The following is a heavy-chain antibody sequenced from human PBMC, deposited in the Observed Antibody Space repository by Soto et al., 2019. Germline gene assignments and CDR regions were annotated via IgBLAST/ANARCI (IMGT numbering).Heavy chain of an antibody. Sequence: QVQLVQSGAEVKKPGSSVKVSCKASAGTFVNYAITWVRQAPGQGLELMGTITPMFGTTYNAQKFNGSVTFTADQTTRTTFLELSGLRSQDTAVYYCARVALSGILLGGVDSWGQGTLVTVSS. CDR2: ITPMFGTT. J-gene: IGHJ4*02. CDR3: ARVALSGILLGGVDS. CDR1: AGTFVNYA. D-gene: IGHD7-27*01. V-gene: IGHV1-69*18.